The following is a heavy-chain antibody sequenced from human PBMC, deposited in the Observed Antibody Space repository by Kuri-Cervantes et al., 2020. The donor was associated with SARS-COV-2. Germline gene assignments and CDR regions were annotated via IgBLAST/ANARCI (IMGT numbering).Heavy chain of an antibody. D-gene: IGHD6-19*01. V-gene: IGHV3-30*18. Sequence: GESLKISCAASGFTFSSYAMNWVRQAAGKGLEWVAVISYDGSNKYYVDSVKGRFTISRDNAKNSLYLQMNSLRAEDTAVYYCAKDLAVAATITEYFQHWGQGTLVTVSS. CDR3: AKDLAVAATITEYFQH. J-gene: IGHJ1*01. CDR2: ISYDGSNK. CDR1: GFTFSSYA.